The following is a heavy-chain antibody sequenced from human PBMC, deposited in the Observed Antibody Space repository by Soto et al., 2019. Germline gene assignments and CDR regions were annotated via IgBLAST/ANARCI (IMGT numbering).Heavy chain of an antibody. CDR2: ISAYNGQT. CDR1: AYSYTSYG. Sequence: QVQLVQSGPEVKKPGASVNVSCKASAYSYTSYGISWVRQAPGQGLEWMGWISAYNGQTNYAQKFRGRVTLTTDASTSTAFMQLRSLRSDDTAMYYCARDTRKELWAEGLNAMDVWGQGTTVTV. J-gene: IGHJ6*02. CDR3: ARDTRKELWAEGLNAMDV. D-gene: IGHD3-16*01. V-gene: IGHV1-18*01.